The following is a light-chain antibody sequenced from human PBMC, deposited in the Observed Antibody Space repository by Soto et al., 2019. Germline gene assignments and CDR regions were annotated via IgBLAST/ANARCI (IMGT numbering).Light chain of an antibody. CDR3: QQYNSYPGT. V-gene: IGKV1-5*03. J-gene: IGKJ1*01. Sequence: DIQVTQSPSSLSGSVGDRVTITCRASQTISSWLAWYQQKPGKAPKLLIYKASTLESGVPSRFSGSGSGTEFTLTISSLQPDDFATYYCQQYNSYPGTFGQGTKVDI. CDR1: QTISSW. CDR2: KAS.